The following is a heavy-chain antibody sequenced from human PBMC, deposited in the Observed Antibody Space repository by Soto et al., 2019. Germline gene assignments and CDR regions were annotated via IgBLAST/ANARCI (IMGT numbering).Heavy chain of an antibody. J-gene: IGHJ4*02. Sequence: QVQLVHSGAEVKKPGASVKVSCKTSGYTFTDYYMHWVRQAPGQGLEWMGWINPNSGGTNYAQKFQGRVTMNRETSIRTAYMELSRMRSDDTAVYYCASGGYSGYDPFDYWGQGTLVTVSS. D-gene: IGHD5-12*01. CDR2: INPNSGGT. CDR1: GYTFTDYY. V-gene: IGHV1-2*02. CDR3: ASGGYSGYDPFDY.